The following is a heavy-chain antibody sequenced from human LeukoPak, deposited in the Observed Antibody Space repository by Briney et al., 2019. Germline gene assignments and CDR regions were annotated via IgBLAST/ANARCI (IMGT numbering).Heavy chain of an antibody. J-gene: IGHJ6*02. D-gene: IGHD5-12*01. Sequence: SETLSLTCTVSGGSISSYSWSWIRQPPGKGLEGIGNMYYSGRTKYNPSLKSRVTISVDTSKNQFSLKLSSVTAADTAVYYCARDLSGYDFWDVWGQGTTATVSS. V-gene: IGHV4-59*01. CDR2: MYYSGRT. CDR1: GGSISSYS. CDR3: ARDLSGYDFWDV.